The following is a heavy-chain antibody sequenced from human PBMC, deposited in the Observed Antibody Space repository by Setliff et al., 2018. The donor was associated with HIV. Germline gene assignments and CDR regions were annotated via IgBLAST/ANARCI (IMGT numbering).Heavy chain of an antibody. Sequence: PGGSLRLSCTASGFMFADYGMSWVRQAPGKGLEWVSLISGNGVSTYYGDSVKGRFTISRDNSKNTVHLQVNSLRAEDTAIYYCAKPQRDASYFDYWGQGTPVTV. CDR2: ISGNGVST. V-gene: IGHV3-23*01. CDR3: AKPQRDASYFDY. CDR1: GFMFADYG. J-gene: IGHJ4*02. D-gene: IGHD1-1*01.